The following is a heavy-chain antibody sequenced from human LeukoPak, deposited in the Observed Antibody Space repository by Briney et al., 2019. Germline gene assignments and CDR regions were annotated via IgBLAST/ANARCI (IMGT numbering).Heavy chain of an antibody. J-gene: IGHJ4*02. D-gene: IGHD6-6*01. CDR1: GGSISSSSYY. V-gene: IGHV4-39*01. CDR3: ARLGSISLDY. Sequence: SETLSLTCTVSGGSISSSSYYWGWIRQPPGKGLEWIGSIYYSGSTYYNLSLKSRVTISVDTSKNQFSLKLSPVTAADTAVYYCARLGSISLDYWGQGTLVTVSS. CDR2: IYYSGST.